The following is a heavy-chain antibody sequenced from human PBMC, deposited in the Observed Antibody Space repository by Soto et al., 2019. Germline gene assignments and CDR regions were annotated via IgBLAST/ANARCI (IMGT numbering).Heavy chain of an antibody. CDR2: MNPNSGNT. CDR3: ASGFYDYIWGSYRKGGY. V-gene: IGHV1-8*01. CDR1: GYTFTSYD. D-gene: IGHD3-16*02. J-gene: IGHJ4*02. Sequence: ASVKVSCKASGYTFTSYDINWVRQATGQGLEWMGWMNPNSGNTGYAQKFQGRVTMTRNTSISTAYMELSSLRSEDTAVYYCASGFYDYIWGSYRKGGYWGQGTLVTVSS.